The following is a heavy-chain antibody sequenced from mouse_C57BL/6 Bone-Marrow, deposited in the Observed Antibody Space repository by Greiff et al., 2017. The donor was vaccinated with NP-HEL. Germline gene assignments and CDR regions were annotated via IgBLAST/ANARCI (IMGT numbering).Heavy chain of an antibody. CDR3: ARDRFAY. Sequence: EVQLVESGGGLVKPGGSLKLSRAASGFTFSSYAMSWVRQTPEKRLEWVATISDGGSYTYYPDNVKGRFTISRDNAKNNLYLQMSHLKSEDTAMYYCARDRFAYWGQGTLVTVSA. CDR1: GFTFSSYA. CDR2: ISDGGSYT. J-gene: IGHJ3*01. V-gene: IGHV5-4*01.